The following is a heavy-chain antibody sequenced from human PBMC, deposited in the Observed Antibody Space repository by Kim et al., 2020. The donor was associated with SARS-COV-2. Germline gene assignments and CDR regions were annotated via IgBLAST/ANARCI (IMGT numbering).Heavy chain of an antibody. CDR2: INHSGST. CDR1: GGSFSGYY. J-gene: IGHJ5*02. V-gene: IGHV4-34*01. D-gene: IGHD3-10*01. CDR3: ARVPYRNMVRGTWWFDP. Sequence: SETLSLTCAVYGGSFSGYYWSWIRQPPGKGLEWIGDINHSGSTNYNPSLKSRVTISVDTSKNQFSLKLSSVTAADTAVYYCARVPYRNMVRGTWWFDPWGQGTRVTVSS.